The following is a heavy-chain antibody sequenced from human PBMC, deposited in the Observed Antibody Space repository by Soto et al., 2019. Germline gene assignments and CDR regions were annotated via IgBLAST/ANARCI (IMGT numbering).Heavy chain of an antibody. CDR3: ARHSLTGPAY. CDR2: IYHSGST. Sequence: QVQLQESGPGLVKPSQTLSLTCTVSGDSISSDGYYWTWIRQHPGKGLEWNGYIYHSGSTYYNPSLESRLTISVDTSKNQFSLKLNSVTDADTAVYYCARHSLTGPAYWGQGTLVIVSS. V-gene: IGHV4-31*03. CDR1: GDSISSDGYY. J-gene: IGHJ4*02. D-gene: IGHD2-21*01.